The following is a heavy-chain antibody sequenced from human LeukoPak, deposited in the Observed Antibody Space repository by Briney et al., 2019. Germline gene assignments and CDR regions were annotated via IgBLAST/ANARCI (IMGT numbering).Heavy chain of an antibody. CDR3: ARDRGGDYDSSGFQYHFDY. J-gene: IGHJ4*02. CDR1: GVSISSYY. V-gene: IGHV4-59*01. Sequence: SETLSLTCTVSGVSISSYYWTWIRQPPGKGLEWIGDIYSSGSTNYSPSLKSRVTISIDTSKNQFSLRLSSVTAADTAVYFCARDRGGDYDSSGFQYHFDYWGQGALVTVSS. CDR2: IYSSGST. D-gene: IGHD3-22*01.